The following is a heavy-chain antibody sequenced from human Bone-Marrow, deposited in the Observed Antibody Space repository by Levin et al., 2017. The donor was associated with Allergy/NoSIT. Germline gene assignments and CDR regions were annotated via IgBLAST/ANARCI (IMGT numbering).Heavy chain of an antibody. V-gene: IGHV3-33*01. D-gene: IGHD3-3*01. Sequence: PGGSLRLSCAASGFTFSSYGMHWVRQAPGKGLEWVAVIWYDGSNKYYADSVKGRFTISRDNSKNTLYLQMNSLRAEDTAVYYCARPNGRFLEWPFVGGGWFDPWGQGTLVTVSS. J-gene: IGHJ5*02. CDR1: GFTFSSYG. CDR3: ARPNGRFLEWPFVGGGWFDP. CDR2: IWYDGSNK.